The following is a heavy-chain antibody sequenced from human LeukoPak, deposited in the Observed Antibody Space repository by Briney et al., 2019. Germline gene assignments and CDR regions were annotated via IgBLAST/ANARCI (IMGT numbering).Heavy chain of an antibody. J-gene: IGHJ4*02. CDR2: IYTSGST. Sequence: PSETLSLTCTVSGGSISSYYWSWIREPPGEGVEWIGYIYTSGSTNYNPSLKSRVTISVDTSKNQFSVRLSSVTAADTAVYYCARHRSPSSLSYFDIWGQGTLVIVSS. CDR3: ARHRSPSSLSYFDI. V-gene: IGHV4-4*09. CDR1: GGSISSYY. D-gene: IGHD6-19*01.